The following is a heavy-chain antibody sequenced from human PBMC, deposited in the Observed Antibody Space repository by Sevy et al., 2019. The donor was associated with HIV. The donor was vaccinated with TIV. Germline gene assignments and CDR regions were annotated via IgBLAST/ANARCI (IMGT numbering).Heavy chain of an antibody. CDR2: IYYSGSS. Sequence: SETLSLTCTVSGGSVNSGDYYWSWIRQPPGKGLEWLGYIYYSGSSNYNPSLKSRVTISLDTSKTQFSLKMSSVTTADTAVYYCARDDPVMNAFDIWGQGTMVTVSS. CDR3: ARDDPVMNAFDI. V-gene: IGHV4-61*08. CDR1: GGSVNSGDYY. D-gene: IGHD3-16*01. J-gene: IGHJ3*02.